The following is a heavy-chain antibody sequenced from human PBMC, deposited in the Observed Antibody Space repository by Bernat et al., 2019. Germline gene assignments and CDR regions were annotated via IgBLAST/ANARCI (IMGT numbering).Heavy chain of an antibody. CDR3: AGAVHSGYDYWYSSGRTYDY. CDR2: ISYDGSNK. Sequence: QVQLVESGGGVVQPGRSLRLSCAASGFTFSSYAMHWVRQAPGKGLERVAVISYDGSNKYYAGSVKGRLTITRDNSKNTLNLQMNSLRAEDTAVDDYAGAVHSGYDYWYSSGRTYDYWGQGTLVTVSS. J-gene: IGHJ4*02. CDR1: GFTFSSYA. V-gene: IGHV3-30*01. D-gene: IGHD5-12*01.